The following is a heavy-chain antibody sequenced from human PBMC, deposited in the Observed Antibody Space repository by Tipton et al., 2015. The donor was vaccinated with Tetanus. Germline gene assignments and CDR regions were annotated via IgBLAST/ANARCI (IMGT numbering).Heavy chain of an antibody. J-gene: IGHJ3*02. D-gene: IGHD5-18*01. CDR3: ATREDTALVIAESDAPDI. CDR1: GYTFSNYG. CDR2: ISAYNGDT. Sequence: QLVQSGAEVKKPGASVKVSCKTSGYTFSNYGVSWVRQAPGRGLEWMGWISAYNGDTNTAQNLQGRVTMTTDTSTSTASMEVSSLRSADTAMYYCATREDTALVIAESDAPDIWGQGTMVTVSS. V-gene: IGHV1-18*01.